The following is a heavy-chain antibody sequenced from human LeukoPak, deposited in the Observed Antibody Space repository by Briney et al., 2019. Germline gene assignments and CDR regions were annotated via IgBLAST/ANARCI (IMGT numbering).Heavy chain of an antibody. CDR3: ARVSDYYYGMDV. V-gene: IGHV4-59*01. Sequence: SETLSLTCTVSGGSISSYYWSWIRQPPGKGLEWIGYIYYSGSTDYSPSLKSRVTISVDTSKNQFSLKLSSVTAADTAVYYCARVSDYYYGMDVWGQGTTVTVSS. J-gene: IGHJ6*02. CDR1: GGSISSYY. CDR2: IYYSGST.